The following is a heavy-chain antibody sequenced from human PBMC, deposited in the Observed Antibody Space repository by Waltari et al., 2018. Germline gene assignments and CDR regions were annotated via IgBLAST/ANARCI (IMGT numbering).Heavy chain of an antibody. D-gene: IGHD5-18*01. CDR2: IYPAGTT. Sequence: DVQLVESGGGLVHPGGSLRLSCAASGFSVSTTHMSWVRQTPGKGLDWFPIIYPAGTTSHADSVVCRFTIYRDISQNTLHLQMNNLRPEDTAIYYCTTSRDEYTAMVFFDHWGQGTLVSVSS. J-gene: IGHJ4*02. CDR1: GFSVSTTH. V-gene: IGHV3-66*02. CDR3: TTSRDEYTAMVFFDH.